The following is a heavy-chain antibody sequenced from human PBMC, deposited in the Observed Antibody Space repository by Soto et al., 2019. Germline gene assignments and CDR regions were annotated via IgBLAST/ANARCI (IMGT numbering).Heavy chain of an antibody. V-gene: IGHV4-39*01. J-gene: IGHJ4*02. CDR3: AGFGPYCSSSRCYRPKYYFDY. D-gene: IGHD2-2*01. CDR2: IYYSGST. CDR1: GGSISSSSYY. Sequence: QLQLQESGPGLVKPSETLSLTCTVSGGSISSSSYYWGWIRQPPGKGLEWIGSIYYSGSTDYNPYLKSRITTSIDTSKHQFSLKLSSVTAEDTAVYYCAGFGPYCSSSRCYRPKYYFDYWGQGTLVTVSS.